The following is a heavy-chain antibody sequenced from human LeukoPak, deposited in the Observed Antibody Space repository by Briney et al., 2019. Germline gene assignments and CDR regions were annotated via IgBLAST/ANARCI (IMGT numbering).Heavy chain of an antibody. J-gene: IGHJ4*02. Sequence: GGSLRLSCAASGFTVSSNYMSWVRQAPGKGLEWVSVIYSGGSTYYADSVKGRFTISRDDSKNTLYLQMNSLRAEDTAVYYCATLPTYYYDSSGYYTDYWGQGTLVTVSS. CDR3: ATLPTYYYDSSGYYTDY. CDR1: GFTVSSNY. D-gene: IGHD3-22*01. V-gene: IGHV3-53*01. CDR2: IYSGGST.